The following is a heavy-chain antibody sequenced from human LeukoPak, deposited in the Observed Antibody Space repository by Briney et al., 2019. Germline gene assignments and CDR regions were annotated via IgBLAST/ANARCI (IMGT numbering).Heavy chain of an antibody. D-gene: IGHD3-3*01. CDR2: IKQDGSEK. J-gene: IGHJ6*03. V-gene: IGHV3-7*01. CDR3: ARHNYDFWSVYMDV. Sequence: GGSLRLSCAASEFTLITYSMSWVRQAPGKGLEWAANIKQDGSEKYYVDSVKGRFTISRDNAKNSLYLQMNSLRAEDTAVYYCARHNYDFWSVYMDVWGKGTTVTVSS. CDR1: EFTLITYS.